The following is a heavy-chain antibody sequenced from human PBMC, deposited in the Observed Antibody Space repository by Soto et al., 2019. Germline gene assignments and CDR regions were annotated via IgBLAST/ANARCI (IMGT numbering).Heavy chain of an antibody. V-gene: IGHV3-48*02. CDR3: ARDWDIVILSVPIPNYNYGMDV. Sequence: QPGGSLRLSCEGSGFTFSAYAMNWARQAPGKGLEWVSYISSRSDTLYYADSVKGRFTISRDNAKNSVYLQVNNLRDEDTAVYYCARDWDIVILSVPIPNYNYGMDVWGQGTTVTV. CDR2: ISSRSDTL. D-gene: IGHD2-15*01. CDR1: GFTFSAYA. J-gene: IGHJ6*02.